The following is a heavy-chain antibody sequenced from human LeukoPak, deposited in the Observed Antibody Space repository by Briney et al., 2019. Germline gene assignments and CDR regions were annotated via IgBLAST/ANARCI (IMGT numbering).Heavy chain of an antibody. CDR1: GDSVSSNSAA. CDR2: TYYRSKWYN. J-gene: IGHJ4*02. D-gene: IGHD1-1*01. V-gene: IGHV6-1*01. Sequence: SQTLSLTCAISGDSVSSNSAAWNWIRQSASRGLEWLGRTYYRSKWYNDYGVSMKSRLTINPDTSKNQFSLQLKSATPEDTAVYYCARTRETKYDSFDYWGQGTLVTVSS. CDR3: ARTRETKYDSFDY.